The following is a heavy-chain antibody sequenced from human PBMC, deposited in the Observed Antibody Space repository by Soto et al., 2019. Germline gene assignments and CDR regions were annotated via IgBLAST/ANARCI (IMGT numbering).Heavy chain of an antibody. V-gene: IGHV5-10-1*01. CDR3: ARHDTDAYYYGMDV. J-gene: IGHJ6*02. CDR2: IDPSDSYT. D-gene: IGHD5-18*01. CDR1: GYSFTSYW. Sequence: GESLKISCKGSGYSFTSYWISWVRQMPGKGLEWMGRIDPSDSYTNYSPSLQGHVTISADKSISTAYLQWSSLKASDTAMYYCARHDTDAYYYGMDVWGQGTTVTVSS.